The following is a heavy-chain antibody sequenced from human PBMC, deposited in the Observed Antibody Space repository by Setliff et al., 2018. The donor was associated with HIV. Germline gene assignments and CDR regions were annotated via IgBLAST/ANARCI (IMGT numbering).Heavy chain of an antibody. V-gene: IGHV4-30-2*01. CDR3: VRDVYTSNWYLNWFDP. J-gene: IGHJ5*02. CDR2: IYHSGST. Sequence: PSETLSLTCAASGGSISSGGYSWSWIRQPPGKGLEWIGYIYHSGSTYYNPSLKSRVTISRDNAKKSLYLQMNSLRAEDTAVYYCVRDVYTSNWYLNWFDPWGQGTLVTVSS. D-gene: IGHD6-13*01. CDR1: GGSISSGGYS.